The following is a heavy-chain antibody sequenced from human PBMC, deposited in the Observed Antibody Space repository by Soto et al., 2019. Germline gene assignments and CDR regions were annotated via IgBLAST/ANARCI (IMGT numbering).Heavy chain of an antibody. Sequence: SCKASGGTFSSYAISWVRQAPGQGLEWMGGIIPIFGTANYAQKFQGRVTITADESTSTAYMELSSLRSEDTAVYYCARGYYDFWSGYYRYFDYWGQGTLVTVSS. J-gene: IGHJ4*02. D-gene: IGHD3-3*01. CDR1: GGTFSSYA. CDR3: ARGYYDFWSGYYRYFDY. V-gene: IGHV1-69*01. CDR2: IIPIFGTA.